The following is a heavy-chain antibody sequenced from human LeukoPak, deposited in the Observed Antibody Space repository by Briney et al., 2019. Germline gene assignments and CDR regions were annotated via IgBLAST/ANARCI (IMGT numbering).Heavy chain of an antibody. D-gene: IGHD3-10*01. CDR2: IYYSGST. CDR3: ARDIRYGSGSYYSDYFDY. CDR1: GGSISSSSYY. V-gene: IGHV4-39*07. J-gene: IGHJ4*02. Sequence: SETLSLTCTVSGGSISSSSYYWGWLRQPPGKGLEWIGSIYYSGSTYYNPSLKSRVTISVDTSKNQFSLKLSSVTAADTAVYYCARDIRYGSGSYYSDYFDYWGQGTLVTVSS.